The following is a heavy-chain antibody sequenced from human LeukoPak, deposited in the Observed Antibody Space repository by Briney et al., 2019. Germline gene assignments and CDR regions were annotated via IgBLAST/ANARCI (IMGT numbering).Heavy chain of an antibody. D-gene: IGHD3-16*01. Sequence: GGSLRLSCAASGFTFSSYSVNWVRQAPGKGLEWVSSISSSSSYIYYADSVKGRFTISRDNAKNSLYLQMNSLRAEDTAVYYCARDLAGDGAFDIWGQGTMVTVSS. V-gene: IGHV3-21*01. CDR3: ARDLAGDGAFDI. J-gene: IGHJ3*02. CDR1: GFTFSSYS. CDR2: ISSSSSYI.